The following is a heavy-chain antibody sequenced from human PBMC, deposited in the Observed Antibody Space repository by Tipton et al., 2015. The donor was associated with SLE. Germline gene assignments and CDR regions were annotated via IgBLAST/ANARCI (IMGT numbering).Heavy chain of an antibody. CDR2: IRSKAYGGTT. CDR3: TREAYGAPFYDY. Sequence: SLRLPCTASGFTFGDYAMSWFRQAPGKGLEWVGFIRSKAYGGTTEYAASVKGRFTISRDDSKSIAYLQMNSLKTEDTAVYYCTREAYGAPFYDYWGQGTLVTVSS. CDR1: GFTFGDYA. V-gene: IGHV3-49*03. D-gene: IGHD4-17*01. J-gene: IGHJ4*02.